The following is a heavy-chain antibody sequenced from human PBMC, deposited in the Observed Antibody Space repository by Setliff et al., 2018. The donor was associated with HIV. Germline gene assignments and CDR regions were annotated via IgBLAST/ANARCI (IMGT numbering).Heavy chain of an antibody. D-gene: IGHD2-21*01. J-gene: IGHJ6*02. CDR1: GFTFSNYW. V-gene: IGHV3-15*01. Sequence: GGSLRLSCAASGFTFSNYWMNWVRQAPGKGLEWLGRIKKSSDGGKTDYASPVKGRFTISRDDSKNTLYLQMNSLKTDDTGVYFCATDNGPSYSMDIWGQGTTVTVSS. CDR3: ATDNGPSYSMDI. CDR2: IKKSSDGGKT.